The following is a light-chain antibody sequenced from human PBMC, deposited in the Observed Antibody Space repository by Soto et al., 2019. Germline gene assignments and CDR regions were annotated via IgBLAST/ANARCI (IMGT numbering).Light chain of an antibody. V-gene: IGLV2-14*01. CDR2: EVN. CDR1: SSDIGAYDY. J-gene: IGLJ1*01. CDR3: FSFTTTNTHV. Sequence: QSALTQPASLSGSPGQSITISCTGTSSDIGAYDYVSWFQQHPGKAPKLMISEVNNRPSGVSNRFSGSKSGNPAYLTISGLPVEDEAEYFRFSFTTTNTHVFGTGTKGTVL.